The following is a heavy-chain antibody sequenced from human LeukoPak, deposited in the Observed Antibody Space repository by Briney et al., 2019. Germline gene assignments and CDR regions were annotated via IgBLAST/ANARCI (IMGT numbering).Heavy chain of an antibody. CDR3: ANTLLTMVRGVIRYHYGMDV. CDR2: ISYDGSNK. V-gene: IGHV3-30*18. J-gene: IGHJ6*02. D-gene: IGHD3-10*01. Sequence: GGSLRLSCAASGFTFSSYGMHWVRQAPGKGLEWVAVISYDGSNKYYADSVKGRLTISRDNSKNTLYLQMNSLRAEDTAVYYCANTLLTMVRGVIRYHYGMDVWGQGTTVTVSS. CDR1: GFTFSSYG.